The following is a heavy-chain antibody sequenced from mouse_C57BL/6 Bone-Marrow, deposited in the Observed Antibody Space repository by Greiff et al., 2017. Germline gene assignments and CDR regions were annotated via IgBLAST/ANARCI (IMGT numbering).Heavy chain of an antibody. CDR1: GFSLSTFGMG. CDR2: IWLGDDK. V-gene: IGHV8-8*01. Sequence: QVTLKESGPGILQPSQTLSLTCSFSGFSLSTFGMGVGWIRPPSGKGLEWLAHIWLGDDKYYNPALKSRLTISKDPSKNQVIHKIANVDTADEDTDFCARIGGNYERGMGYWGQGTLVTVSS. CDR3: ARIGGNYERGMGY. D-gene: IGHD1-1*01. J-gene: IGHJ4*01.